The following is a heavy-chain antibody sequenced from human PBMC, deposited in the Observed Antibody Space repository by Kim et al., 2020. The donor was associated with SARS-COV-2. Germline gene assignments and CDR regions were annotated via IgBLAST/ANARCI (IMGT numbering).Heavy chain of an antibody. CDR3: AKDIPYDFWSGYYGDAFDI. J-gene: IGHJ3*02. CDR2: ISGSGGST. Sequence: GGSLRLSCAASGFTFSSYAMSWVRQAPGKGLEWVSAISGSGGSTYYADSVKGRFTISRDNSKNTLYLQMNSLRAEDTAVYYCAKDIPYDFWSGYYGDAFDIWGQGTMVTVSS. V-gene: IGHV3-23*01. CDR1: GFTFSSYA. D-gene: IGHD3-3*01.